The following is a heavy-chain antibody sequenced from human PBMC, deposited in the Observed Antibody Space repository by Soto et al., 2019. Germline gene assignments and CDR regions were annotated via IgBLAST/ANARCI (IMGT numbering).Heavy chain of an antibody. V-gene: IGHV3-23*01. D-gene: IGHD6-13*01. CDR2: ISGSGGST. CDR1: GFTFSNYA. J-gene: IGHJ4*02. CDR3: AKDQGSSWYEVDY. Sequence: EVQLLESGGGLVQPGGSLRLSCAASGFTFSNYAVTWVRQAPGKGLEWVSTISGSGGSTYYADSVKGRFTISRDNSKNTLYLQMNSRRAEGTAVYYCAKDQGSSWYEVDYWGQGTLVTVSS.